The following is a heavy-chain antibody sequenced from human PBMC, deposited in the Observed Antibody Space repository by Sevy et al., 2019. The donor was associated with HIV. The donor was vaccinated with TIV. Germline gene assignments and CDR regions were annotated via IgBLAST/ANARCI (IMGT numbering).Heavy chain of an antibody. CDR1: GDSISNSTYY. CDR3: ARSNDY. V-gene: IGHV4-39*01. J-gene: IGHJ4*02. CDR2: IYYGGST. Sequence: SETLSLTCTVSGDSISNSTYYWGWIRQPPGKGLALIGTIYYGGSTYYNPSLKSRVTISVDTSKNQFSLKLSSVTAADTAVYYCARSNDYWGQGTLVTVSS.